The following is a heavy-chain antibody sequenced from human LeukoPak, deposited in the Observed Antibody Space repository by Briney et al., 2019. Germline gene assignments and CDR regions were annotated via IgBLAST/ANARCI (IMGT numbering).Heavy chain of an antibody. Sequence: GASLRLSCAASGFTFSSYAMSWVRQAPGKGLEWVSAISGSGGSTYYADSVKGRFTISRDNSKNTLYLQMNSLRAEDTAVYYCAWSTVTTVSYYYGMDVWGQGTTVTVSS. CDR1: GFTFSSYA. J-gene: IGHJ6*02. D-gene: IGHD4-17*01. CDR2: ISGSGGST. CDR3: AWSTVTTVSYYYGMDV. V-gene: IGHV3-23*01.